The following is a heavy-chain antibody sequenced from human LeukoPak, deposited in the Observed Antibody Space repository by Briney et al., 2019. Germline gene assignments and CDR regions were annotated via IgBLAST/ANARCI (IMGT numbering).Heavy chain of an antibody. CDR3: AKTDRGYSYGSVQDYYYYMDV. CDR2: IYHSGST. V-gene: IGHV4-38-2*02. CDR1: GYSISSGYY. D-gene: IGHD5-18*01. Sequence: SETLSLTCTVSGYSISSGYYWGWIRQPPGKGLEWIGSIYHSGSTYYNPSLKSRVTISVDTSKNQFSLKLSSVTAADTAVYYCAKTDRGYSYGSVQDYYYYMDVWGKGTTVTVSS. J-gene: IGHJ6*03.